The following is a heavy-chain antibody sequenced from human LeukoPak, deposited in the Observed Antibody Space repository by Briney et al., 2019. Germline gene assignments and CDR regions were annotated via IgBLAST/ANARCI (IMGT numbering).Heavy chain of an antibody. J-gene: IGHJ4*02. D-gene: IGHD3-10*01. CDR3: AGAYYYGSGSYYPAIFDY. V-gene: IGHV5-51*01. CDR2: IYPGDSDT. Sequence: GASLKISCKGSGYSFTSYWIGWVRQMLGKGLEWMGIIYPGDSDTRYSPSFQGQVTISADKSISTAYLQWSSLKASDTAMYYCAGAYYYGSGSYYPAIFDYWGQGTLVTVSS. CDR1: GYSFTSYW.